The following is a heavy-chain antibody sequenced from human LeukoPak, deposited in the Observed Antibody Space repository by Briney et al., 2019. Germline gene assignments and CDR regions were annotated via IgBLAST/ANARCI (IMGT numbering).Heavy chain of an antibody. CDR2: INHSGST. CDR1: GGSFSGYY. D-gene: IGHD6-19*01. CDR3: ARHYSSGWYYYYYYMDV. V-gene: IGHV4-34*01. J-gene: IGHJ6*03. Sequence: SETLSLTCAVYGGSFSGYYWSWIRQPPGKGLEWIGEINHSGSTNYNPSLKSRVTISVDTSKNQFSLKLSSVTAADTAVYYCARHYSSGWYYYYYYMDVWGKGTTVTISS.